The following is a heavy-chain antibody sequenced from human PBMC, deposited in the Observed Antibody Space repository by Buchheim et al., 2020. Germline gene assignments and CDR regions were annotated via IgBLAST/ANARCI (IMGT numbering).Heavy chain of an antibody. CDR1: GASIYSGGYY. D-gene: IGHD6-19*01. CDR3: ARGSYQTGWRGFSYYSMDV. V-gene: IGHV4-39*07. Sequence: HLQGSGPGLVRPSETLSLTCTVSGASIYSGGYYWDWVRQPPGKGLEWVGHIYSGGSTYFNPSLKSRVTISFDASNNQISLMLTSVTAADTGTYYCARGSYQTGWRGFSYYSMDVWGQGT. CDR2: IYSGGST. J-gene: IGHJ6*02.